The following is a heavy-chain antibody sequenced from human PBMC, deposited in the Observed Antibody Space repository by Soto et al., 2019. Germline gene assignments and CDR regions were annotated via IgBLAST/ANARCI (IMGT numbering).Heavy chain of an antibody. CDR1: GYPFTSYY. J-gene: IGHJ4*02. CDR2: INPSGGAT. V-gene: IGHV1-46*03. Sequence: QVQVVQSGAEVKKPGVSVKVSCKTSGYPFTSYYMHWVRQAPGQGLEWMGIINPSGGATTYAQKFQVRVTMTRDTSTSTVYLEVSSLRSDDTAVYYCAKAVAGTTQAAHYFDYWGQGTLVSVSS. D-gene: IGHD6-19*01. CDR3: AKAVAGTTQAAHYFDY.